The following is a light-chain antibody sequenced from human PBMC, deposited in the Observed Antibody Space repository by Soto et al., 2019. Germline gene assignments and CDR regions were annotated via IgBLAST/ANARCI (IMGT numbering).Light chain of an antibody. J-gene: IGKJ1*01. CDR2: AAS. CDR1: QSISDY. CDR3: QQSFITPWT. V-gene: IGKV1-39*01. Sequence: DIQITQSPSSLSASVGDRVTITCRSSQSISDYLNWYRQKPGKAPELLIYAASSLQSGVPSRFSGSGSETDFTLTISSLQPEDSATYYCQQSFITPWTFGQGTKVDIK.